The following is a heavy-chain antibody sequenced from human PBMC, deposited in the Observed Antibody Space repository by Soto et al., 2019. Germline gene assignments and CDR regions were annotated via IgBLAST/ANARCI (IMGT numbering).Heavy chain of an antibody. J-gene: IGHJ4*02. CDR2: IYYSGST. V-gene: IGHV4-59*01. CDR3: ALAAAGTGLFDY. CDR1: GGSISSYY. D-gene: IGHD6-13*01. Sequence: SETLSLTCTVSGGSISSYYWSWIRQPPGKGLEWIGYIYYSGSTNYNPSLKSRVTISVDTSKNQFSLKLSSVTAADTAVYYCALAAAGTGLFDYWGQGALVTVSS.